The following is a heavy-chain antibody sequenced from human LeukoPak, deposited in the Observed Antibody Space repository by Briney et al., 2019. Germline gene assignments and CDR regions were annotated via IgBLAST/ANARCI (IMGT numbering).Heavy chain of an antibody. V-gene: IGHV3-11*04. J-gene: IGHJ6*02. CDR2: ISSSGSTI. D-gene: IGHD6-13*01. CDR3: ARPYSPYYYYGMDV. Sequence: PGGSLRLSCAASGFTFSDYYMSWIRQAPGKGLEWVSYISSSGSTIYYADSVKGRFTISRDNSKNTLYLQMNSLRAEDTAVYYCARPYSPYYYYGMDVWGQGTTVTVSS. CDR1: GFTFSDYY.